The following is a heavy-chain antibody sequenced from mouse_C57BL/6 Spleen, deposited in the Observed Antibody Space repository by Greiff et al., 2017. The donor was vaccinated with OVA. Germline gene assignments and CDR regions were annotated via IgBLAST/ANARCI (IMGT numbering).Heavy chain of an antibody. CDR3: ARRGYGYGV. D-gene: IGHD2-2*01. CDR2: IYPGSGST. Sequence: QVQLQQSGAELVKPGASVKMSCKASGYTFTSYWIPWVKQRPGQGLEWIGDIYPGSGSTNYNEKFKGKATLTVDTSSSTAYMQLSSLTSEDSAVYYWARRGYGYGVWGTGTTVTVAS. V-gene: IGHV1-55*01. CDR1: GYTFTSYW. J-gene: IGHJ1*03.